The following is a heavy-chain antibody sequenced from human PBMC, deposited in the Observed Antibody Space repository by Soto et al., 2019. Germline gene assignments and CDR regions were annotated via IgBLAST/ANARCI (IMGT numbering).Heavy chain of an antibody. J-gene: IGHJ6*02. CDR1: GGSISSYY. CDR2: IYYSGST. CDR3: ARDLTTVTDRYYYYYGMDV. D-gene: IGHD4-17*01. V-gene: IGHV4-59*01. Sequence: PSETLSLTCTVSGGSISSYYWSWIRQPPGKGLEWIGYIYYSGSTNYNPSLKSRVTISVDTSKNQFSLKLSSVTAADTAVYYCARDLTTVTDRYYYYYGMDVWGQGTTVTVSS.